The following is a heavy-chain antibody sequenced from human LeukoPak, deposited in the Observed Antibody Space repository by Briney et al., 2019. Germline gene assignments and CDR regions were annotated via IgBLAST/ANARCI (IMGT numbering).Heavy chain of an antibody. CDR3: ARGGEWLPFDY. J-gene: IGHJ4*02. Sequence: SQTLSLTCAVSGGSISSGGYSWSWIRQPPGKGLEWIGYIYHSGSTYYNPSLKSRVTISVDRSKNQFSLKLSSVTAADTAVYYCARGGEWLPFDYWGQGTLVTVPS. CDR2: IYHSGST. D-gene: IGHD3-3*01. V-gene: IGHV4-30-2*01. CDR1: GGSISSGGYS.